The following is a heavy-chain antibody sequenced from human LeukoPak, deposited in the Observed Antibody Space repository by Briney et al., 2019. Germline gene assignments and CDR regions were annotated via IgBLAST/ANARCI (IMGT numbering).Heavy chain of an antibody. V-gene: IGHV4-59*01. J-gene: IGHJ6*03. Sequence: SGTLSLTCIVSGGSISSDYWSWIRQPPGKGLEWIGYIYYSGSTDYNPSLKSRVTISVDTSKNQFSLKLISVTAVDTAVYYCARMTPSSYYYYMDVWGKGTTVTASS. CDR2: IYYSGST. CDR1: GGSISSDY. CDR3: ARMTPSSYYYYMDV.